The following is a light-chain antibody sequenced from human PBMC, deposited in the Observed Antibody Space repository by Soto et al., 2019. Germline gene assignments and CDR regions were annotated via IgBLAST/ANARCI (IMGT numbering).Light chain of an antibody. CDR3: QQSYSTLLT. CDR2: AAS. V-gene: IGKV1-39*01. CDR1: QTISNY. Sequence: DIQMTQSPSSLSASVGDRVTITCRASQTISNYLNWYQQKPEKAPKLLIYAASSLQSGVPSRFSGSGSGTDFTLTITSLQPEDFATYYFQQSYSTLLTFGGGTKVEIK. J-gene: IGKJ4*01.